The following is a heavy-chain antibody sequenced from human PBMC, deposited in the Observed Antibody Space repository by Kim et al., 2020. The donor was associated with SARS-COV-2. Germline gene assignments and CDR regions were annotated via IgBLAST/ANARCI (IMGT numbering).Heavy chain of an antibody. J-gene: IGHJ4*02. V-gene: IGHV1-18*01. CDR3: ARGGYDKVDY. CDR2: NT. D-gene: IGHD5-12*01. Sequence: NTNYAQKLQGRVTMTTDTSTSTAYMELRSLRSDDTAVYYCARGGYDKVDYWGQGTLVTVSS.